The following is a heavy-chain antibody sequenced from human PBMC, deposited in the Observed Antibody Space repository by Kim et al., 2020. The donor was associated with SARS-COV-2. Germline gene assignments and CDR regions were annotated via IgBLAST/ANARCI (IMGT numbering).Heavy chain of an antibody. CDR1: GGSISSYY. CDR3: ARDQYSSSWYSRWFDR. D-gene: IGHD6-13*01. V-gene: IGHV4-59*01. Sequence: SETLSLTCTVSGGSISSYYWSWIRQPTGKGLEWIGYIYNSGRTNYIPSLKSRVTTSVDTSKNQFSLKLSSVTAADTAVYYCARDQYSSSWYSRWFDRWG. CDR2: IYNSGRT. J-gene: IGHJ5*02.